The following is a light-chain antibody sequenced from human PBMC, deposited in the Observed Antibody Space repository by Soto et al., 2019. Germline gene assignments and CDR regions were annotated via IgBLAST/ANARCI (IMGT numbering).Light chain of an antibody. CDR2: RSN. V-gene: IGLV1-47*01. Sequence: QAVVTQPPSASGTPGQRVTISCSGSSSNIGTNDAFWYQQLPGTAPKLLIYRSNQRPSGVPDRFSGSKSGTSASLAISGLRSEDEADYYCASWDYSLSGVLFGGGTKLTVL. J-gene: IGLJ2*01. CDR3: ASWDYSLSGVL. CDR1: SSNIGTND.